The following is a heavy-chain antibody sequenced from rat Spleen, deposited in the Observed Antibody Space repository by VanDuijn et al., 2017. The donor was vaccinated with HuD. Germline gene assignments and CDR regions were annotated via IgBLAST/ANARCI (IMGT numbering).Heavy chain of an antibody. CDR1: GFTFSDYY. V-gene: IGHV5-7*01. CDR3: ARHYGGYSEYVMDA. D-gene: IGHD1-11*01. Sequence: EVQLVESGGGLVQPGRSLKLSCAASGFTFSDYYMAWVRQAPTGGLEWVATINYDGSGTYSRDSVKGRFTISRDNDQNTLYLQMSKLGSEDTATYYCARHYGGYSEYVMDAWGQGVMVTVSS. J-gene: IGHJ2*01. CDR2: INYDGSGT.